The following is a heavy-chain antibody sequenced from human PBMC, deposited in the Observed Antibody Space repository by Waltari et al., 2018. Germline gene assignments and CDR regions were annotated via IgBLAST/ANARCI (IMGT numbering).Heavy chain of an antibody. D-gene: IGHD3-10*01. CDR2: REPEDGQA. CDR1: GDTFTDNY. V-gene: IGHV1-69-2*01. CDR3: AAALGGGISASRPFHF. Sequence: EVQLLQSGAEVKKPGTPVKISCKVSGDTFTDNYIHWIQQAPGKGLHGRGLREPEDGQAVYAGKFQGRVTMTADTSIHTAYMELTSRTSEDTAFYYCAAALGGGISASRPFHFWGQGTMITVSS. J-gene: IGHJ3*01.